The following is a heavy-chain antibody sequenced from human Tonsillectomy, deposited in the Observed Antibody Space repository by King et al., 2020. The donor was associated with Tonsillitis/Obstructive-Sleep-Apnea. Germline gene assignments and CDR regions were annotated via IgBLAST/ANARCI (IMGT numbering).Heavy chain of an antibody. J-gene: IGHJ4*02. V-gene: IGHV1-18*01. CDR3: ARVPSDKTYYDFWSGYFTKTFDY. Sequence: VQLVESGAEVKKPGASVTVSCKASGYTFTSYGISWVRQAPGQGLEWMGWISAYNGNTNYAQKLQGRVTMTTDTSTSTAYMELRSLRSDDTAVYYCARVPSDKTYYDFWSGYFTKTFDYWGQGTLVTVSS. CDR2: ISAYNGNT. CDR1: GYTFTSYG. D-gene: IGHD3-3*01.